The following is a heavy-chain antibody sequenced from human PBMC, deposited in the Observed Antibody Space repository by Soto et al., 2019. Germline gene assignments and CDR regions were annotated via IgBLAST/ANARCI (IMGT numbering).Heavy chain of an antibody. D-gene: IGHD4-4*01. CDR1: GGSISSSSYY. V-gene: IGHV4-39*01. CDR3: ARQVTRYYYYYMDV. J-gene: IGHJ6*03. Sequence: SETLSLTCTVSGGSISSSSYYWGWIRQPPGKGLEWIGSICYSGSTYYNPSLKSRVTISVDTSKNQFSLKLSSVTAADTAVYYCARQVTRYYYYYMDVWGKGTTVTVSS. CDR2: ICYSGST.